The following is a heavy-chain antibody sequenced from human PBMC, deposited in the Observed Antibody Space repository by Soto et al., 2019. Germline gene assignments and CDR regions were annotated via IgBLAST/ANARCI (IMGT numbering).Heavy chain of an antibody. V-gene: IGHV3-9*01. J-gene: IGHJ3*02. Sequence: EVQLVESGGGLVQPGRSLRLSCAASGFTFDDYAMHWVRQAPGKGLEWVSGISWNSGSIGYADSVKGRFTISGDNAKNSLYLQMNSLRAEDTALYYCAKGGYSYGPRGAFDIWGQGTMVTVSS. D-gene: IGHD5-18*01. CDR1: GFTFDDYA. CDR3: AKGGYSYGPRGAFDI. CDR2: ISWNSGSI.